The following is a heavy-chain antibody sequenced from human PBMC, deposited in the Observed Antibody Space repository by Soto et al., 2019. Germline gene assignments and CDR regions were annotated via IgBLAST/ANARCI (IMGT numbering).Heavy chain of an antibody. CDR2: ISGRGENT. J-gene: IGHJ3*02. D-gene: IGHD7-27*01. CDR3: AKDRGTGDYGVNAVDI. CDR1: GFTFSVFA. Sequence: EVQLLESGGGLVQPGGSLRLSCAASGFTFSVFAMSWVRQAPGKGLELVSTISGRGENTYYAGSVKGRFTISRDNSKNTLNLQMNSLRGEDTAVYYCAKDRGTGDYGVNAVDIWGQGTMVTVAS. V-gene: IGHV3-23*01.